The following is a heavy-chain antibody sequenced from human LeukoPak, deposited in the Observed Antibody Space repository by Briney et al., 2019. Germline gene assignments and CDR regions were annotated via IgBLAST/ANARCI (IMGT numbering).Heavy chain of an antibody. V-gene: IGHV4-39*01. CDR3: APYCSSTSCLKDHYYMDV. D-gene: IGHD2-2*01. J-gene: IGHJ6*03. CDR1: GGSISSSSYY. Sequence: SETLSLTCTVSGGSISSSSYYWGWIRQPPGKGLEWIGSIYYSGSTYYNPSLKSRVTISVDTSKNQFSLKLSSVTAADTAVYYCAPYCSSTSCLKDHYYMDVWGKGTTVTVSS. CDR2: IYYSGST.